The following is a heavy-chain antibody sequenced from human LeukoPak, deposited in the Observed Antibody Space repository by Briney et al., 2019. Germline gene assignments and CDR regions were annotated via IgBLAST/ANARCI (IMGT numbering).Heavy chain of an antibody. D-gene: IGHD4-23*01. CDR2: IFYTGST. CDR3: AGGSGNSGRFDY. Sequence: SDPLPLLCTLSGAPPCRQHGRWLRPPPGKAVDYIAYIFYTGSTNYNPTLKSRLTTSVDTSKNQFSLKLSSVTAADTAVYYCAGGSGNSGRFDYWGQGALVTVSS. V-gene: IGHV4-59*07. CDR1: GAPPCRQH. J-gene: IGHJ4*02.